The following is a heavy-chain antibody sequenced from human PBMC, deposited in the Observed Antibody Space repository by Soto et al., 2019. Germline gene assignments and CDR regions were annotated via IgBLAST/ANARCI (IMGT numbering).Heavy chain of an antibody. D-gene: IGHD3-3*01. CDR2: ISDYNGDT. V-gene: IGHV1-18*01. J-gene: IGHJ4*02. Sequence: QVQLLQSGAEVAKPGASVKVSCKSSGYTFSDYGISWVRQAPGQGLEGMGWISDYNGDTNYAHKFQGRVTMTTDTSTSTAYLELSSLRSDDTAVYYCARTGRFLEWLSTFDYWGQGNLVTVSS. CDR1: GYTFSDYG. CDR3: ARTGRFLEWLSTFDY.